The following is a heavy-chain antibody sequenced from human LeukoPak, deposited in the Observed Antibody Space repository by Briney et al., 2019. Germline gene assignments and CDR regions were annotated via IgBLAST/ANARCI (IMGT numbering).Heavy chain of an antibody. CDR1: GGSISFHY. Sequence: SETLSLTCTVSGGSISFHYWSWIRQPPGKGLEWIGYIHLSGSTYYDPSLRSRVTISGDTSKNQFSLRLNSVTAADTAVYYCARGGVWYFDLWGRGTPVAVSS. D-gene: IGHD3-16*01. CDR3: ARGGVWYFDL. V-gene: IGHV4-59*11. J-gene: IGHJ2*01. CDR2: IHLSGST.